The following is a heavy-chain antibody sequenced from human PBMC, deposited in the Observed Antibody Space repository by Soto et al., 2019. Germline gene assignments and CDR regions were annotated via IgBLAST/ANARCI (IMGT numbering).Heavy chain of an antibody. J-gene: IGHJ6*02. CDR1: GFTLSDYY. CDR3: ARLHQDHYYTMDV. D-gene: IGHD2-2*01. V-gene: IGHV3-11*05. Sequence: QAQLAESGGDLVKPGGSLRLSCVVSGFTLSDYYMTWIRQAPGKGLEWVSYISISGNYTNYADSVKGRFTISRDSTNNSLYLQMNSLRAEDTAVYYCARLHQDHYYTMDVWGQGTTVTVSS. CDR2: ISISGNYT.